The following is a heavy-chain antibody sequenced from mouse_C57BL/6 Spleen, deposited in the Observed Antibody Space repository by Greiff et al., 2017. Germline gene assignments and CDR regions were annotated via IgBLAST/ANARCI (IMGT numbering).Heavy chain of an antibody. CDR3: ARRVGYYYAMDY. J-gene: IGHJ4*01. V-gene: IGHV1-80*01. Sequence: QVQLQQSGAELVKPGASVKISCKASGYAFSSYWMNWVKQRPGKGLEWIGQIYPGDGDTDYNGKFKGKATLTADKSASTAYMQLSSLTSEDSAVYFCARRVGYYYAMDYWGQGTSVTVSS. D-gene: IGHD2-2*01. CDR2: IYPGDGDT. CDR1: GYAFSSYW.